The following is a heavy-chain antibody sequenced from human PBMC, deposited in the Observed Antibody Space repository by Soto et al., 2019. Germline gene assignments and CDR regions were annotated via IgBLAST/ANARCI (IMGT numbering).Heavy chain of an antibody. CDR2: INPNSGGT. CDR1: GYSFTCYY. J-gene: IGHJ5*02. D-gene: IGHD4-17*01. V-gene: IGHV1-2*02. Sequence: XSVKVSCKASGYSFTCYYMHWVRQAPGQGLEWMGWINPNSGGTNYAQKFQGRVTMTRDTSISTAYMELSRLRSDDTAVYYCARAPYGDYPLNWFDPWGQGTLVTVSS. CDR3: ARAPYGDYPLNWFDP.